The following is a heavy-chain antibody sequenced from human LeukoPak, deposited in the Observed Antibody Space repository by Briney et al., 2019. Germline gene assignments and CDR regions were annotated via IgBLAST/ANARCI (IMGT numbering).Heavy chain of an antibody. CDR3: AKGTGSGWSWYYFDY. D-gene: IGHD6-19*01. CDR2: ISGSGGST. Sequence: GGSLRLSCAASGFTFSSYAMSWVCQAPGKGLEWVSAISGSGGSTYYANSVKGRFTISRDNSKNTLYLQMNSLRAEDTAVYYCAKGTGSGWSWYYFDYWGQGTLVTVSS. J-gene: IGHJ4*02. CDR1: GFTFSSYA. V-gene: IGHV3-23*01.